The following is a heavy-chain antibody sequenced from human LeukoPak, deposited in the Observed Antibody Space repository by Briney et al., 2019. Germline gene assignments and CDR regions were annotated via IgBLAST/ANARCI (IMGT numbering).Heavy chain of an antibody. CDR3: ARDHSGWYYFDY. CDR2: ISSSSSSYI. V-gene: IGHV3-21*01. CDR1: GFTFSSYS. D-gene: IGHD6-19*01. Sequence: PGGSLRLSCAASGFTFSSYSMNWVRQAPGKGLEWVSSISSSSSSYIYYADSVKGRFTISRDNAKNSLYLRMNSLRAEDTAVYYCARDHSGWYYFDYWGQGTLVTVSS. J-gene: IGHJ4*02.